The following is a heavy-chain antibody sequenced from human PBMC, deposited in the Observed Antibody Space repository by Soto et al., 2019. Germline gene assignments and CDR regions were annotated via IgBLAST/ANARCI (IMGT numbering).Heavy chain of an antibody. V-gene: IGHV1-3*01. CDR3: ARDLFSVGGFGELSYFDY. Sequence: ASVKVSCKASGYTFTSYAMHWVRQAPGQRLEWMGWINAGNGNTKYSQKFQGRVTITRDTSASTAYMELSSLRSEDTAVYYCARDLFSVGGFGELSYFDYWGQGTLVTVSS. CDR2: INAGNGNT. J-gene: IGHJ4*02. CDR1: GYTFTSYA. D-gene: IGHD3-10*01.